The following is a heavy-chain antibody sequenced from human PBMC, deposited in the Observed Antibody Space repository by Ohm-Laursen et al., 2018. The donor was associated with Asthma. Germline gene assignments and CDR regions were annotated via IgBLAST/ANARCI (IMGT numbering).Heavy chain of an antibody. CDR1: GFTFSTSA. CDR3: AASSTTGTTDDYYYGMDV. V-gene: IGHV1-58*01. Sequence: SVKVSCKASGFTFSTSAVQWVRQARGQRLEWIGWIVVGSGHTNYAQNFQERVTITRDMSTSTAYMELNILRSEDTTVYYCAASSTTGTTDDYYYGMDVWGQGTTVTVSS. J-gene: IGHJ6*02. CDR2: IVVGSGHT. D-gene: IGHD1-1*01.